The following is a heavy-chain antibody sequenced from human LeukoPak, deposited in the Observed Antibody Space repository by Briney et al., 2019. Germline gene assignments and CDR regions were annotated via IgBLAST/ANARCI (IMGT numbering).Heavy chain of an antibody. Sequence: GGSLRLSCAASGFTFSSYAMSWVRQAPGKGLEWVSAISGSGGSTYYADSVKGRFTISRDNSKNTLYLQMNSLRAEDTAVYYCARDRWRYSYGYLHDYWGQGTLVTVSS. J-gene: IGHJ4*02. V-gene: IGHV3-23*01. CDR3: ARDRWRYSYGYLHDY. CDR1: GFTFSSYA. CDR2: ISGSGGST. D-gene: IGHD5-18*01.